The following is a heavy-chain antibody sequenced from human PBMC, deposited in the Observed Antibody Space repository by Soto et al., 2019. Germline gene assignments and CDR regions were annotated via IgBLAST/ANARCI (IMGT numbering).Heavy chain of an antibody. Sequence: GGSLRLSCAASGFTFDDYAMHWVRQAPGKGLEWVSLISWDGGSTYYADSVKGRFTISRDNSKNSLYLQMNSLRAEDTALYYCAKGSYSSSSGWYFDLWGRGTLVTVSS. CDR2: ISWDGGST. CDR1: GFTFDDYA. CDR3: AKGSYSSSSGWYFDL. J-gene: IGHJ2*01. V-gene: IGHV3-43D*03. D-gene: IGHD6-6*01.